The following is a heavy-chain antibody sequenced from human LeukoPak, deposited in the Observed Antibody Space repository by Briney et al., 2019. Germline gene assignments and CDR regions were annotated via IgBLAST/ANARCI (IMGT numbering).Heavy chain of an antibody. V-gene: IGHV1-18*01. CDR1: GYTFTSHG. Sequence: GSSVKVSCKASGYTFTSHGISWVRQAPGQGLEWMGWISAYNGNTNYAQKLQGRVTMTTDTSTSTAYMELRSLRSDDTAVYYCARSPHVGSGWYVRDYYYGMGVWGQGTTVTVSS. CDR3: ARSPHVGSGWYVRDYYYGMGV. D-gene: IGHD6-19*01. J-gene: IGHJ6*02. CDR2: ISAYNGNT.